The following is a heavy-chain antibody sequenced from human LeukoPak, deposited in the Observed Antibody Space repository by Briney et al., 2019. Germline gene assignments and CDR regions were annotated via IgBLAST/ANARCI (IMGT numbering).Heavy chain of an antibody. Sequence: PGGSLRLSCAASGFTFSSYWMTWVRQAPGKGLEWVANIKEDGSEKYYVDSVKGRFTISRDNAKNSLFLQMNSLRVEDTAVYYCAKATGSYPSNPFDYWGQGTLVTVSS. V-gene: IGHV3-7*05. J-gene: IGHJ4*02. CDR3: AKATGSYPSNPFDY. D-gene: IGHD1-26*01. CDR1: GFTFSSYW. CDR2: IKEDGSEK.